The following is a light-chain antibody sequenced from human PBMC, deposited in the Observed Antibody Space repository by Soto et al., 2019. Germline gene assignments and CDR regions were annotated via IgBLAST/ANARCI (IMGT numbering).Light chain of an antibody. CDR2: DAS. V-gene: IGKV3-11*01. CDR3: QQRSNWPPGVT. J-gene: IGKJ3*01. CDR1: QSVSSY. Sequence: EIVLTQSPATLSLSPGERATLSCRASQSVSSYLAWYQQKPGQAPRLLIYDASNRATGIPARFSGSGSGTDFTLTISSLEPEDFAVYYCQQRSNWPPGVTFGPGTKVHIK.